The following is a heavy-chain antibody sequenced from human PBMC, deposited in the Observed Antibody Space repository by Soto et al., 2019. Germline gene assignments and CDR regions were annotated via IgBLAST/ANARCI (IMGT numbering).Heavy chain of an antibody. CDR1: GGSVSSGSYY. CDR3: ARGYYDFWSGYDYYYYYDMDV. D-gene: IGHD3-3*01. V-gene: IGHV4-61*01. J-gene: IGHJ6*02. Sequence: QVQLQESGPGLVKPSETLSLTCTVSGGSVSSGSYYWSWIRQPPGKGLEWIGYIYYSGSTNYNPGLQGGVPSSGGTSRIQCSLKLSSVTAADTAVYYCARGYYDFWSGYDYYYYYDMDVWGQGTTVTVSS. CDR2: IYYSGST.